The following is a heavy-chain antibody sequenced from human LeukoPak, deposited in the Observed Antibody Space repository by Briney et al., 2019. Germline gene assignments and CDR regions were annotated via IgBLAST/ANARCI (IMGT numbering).Heavy chain of an antibody. V-gene: IGHV3-48*01. CDR3: ARVGTYDYGDYEH. J-gene: IGHJ4*02. CDR1: GFTFSSYS. Sequence: PGGSQRLSCAASGFTFSSYSMNWVRQAPGKGLEWVSYISSSSSTIYYADSVKGRFTISRDNAKNSLYLQMNSLRAEDTAVYYCARVGTYDYGDYEHWGQGTLVTVSS. D-gene: IGHD4-17*01. CDR2: ISSSSSTI.